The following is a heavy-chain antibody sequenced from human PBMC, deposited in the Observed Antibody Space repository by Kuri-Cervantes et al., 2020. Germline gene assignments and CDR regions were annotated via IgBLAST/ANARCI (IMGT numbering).Heavy chain of an antibody. CDR3: ARDRGVRDTAMGTLYYYGMDV. J-gene: IGHJ6*01. Sequence: SETLSLTCAVYGGSFSGYYWSWIRQPAGKGLEWIGRIYTSGSTNYNPSLKSRVTMSVDTSKNQFPLKLSSVTAADTAVYYCARDRGVRDTAMGTLYYYGMDVWGQGTTVTVSS. CDR1: GGSFSGYY. V-gene: IGHV4-4*07. CDR2: IYTSGST. D-gene: IGHD5-18*01.